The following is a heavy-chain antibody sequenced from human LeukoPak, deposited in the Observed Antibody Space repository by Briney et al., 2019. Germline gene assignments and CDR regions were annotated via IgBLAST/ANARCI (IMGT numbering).Heavy chain of an antibody. Sequence: GGSLRLSCVASGFXFSTHTMNWVRQAPGKGLEWVSPISSASTYIYSADSVRGRFTISRDNAKNPLYLQMNSLRAEDTAVYYCARDTDGYSYGLNYFDYWGQGTLVTVSS. CDR1: GFXFSTHT. J-gene: IGHJ4*02. D-gene: IGHD5-18*01. CDR3: ARDTDGYSYGLNYFDY. CDR2: ISSASTYI. V-gene: IGHV3-21*01.